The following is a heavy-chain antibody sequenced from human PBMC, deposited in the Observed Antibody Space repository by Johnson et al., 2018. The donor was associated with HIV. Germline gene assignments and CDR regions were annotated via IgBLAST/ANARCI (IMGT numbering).Heavy chain of an antibody. D-gene: IGHD2-8*01. CDR1: GFTFSSYW. CDR3: ARALGLEVCAFDI. CDR2: IQQDGSEK. J-gene: IGHJ3*02. Sequence: VQLVESGGGLVQPGGSLRLSCAASGFTFSSYWMSWVRQAPGNGLEWVANIQQDGSEKYYVDSVKGRFTISRDNAKNSLYLQMNSLRAEDTAVYYCARALGLEVCAFDIWGQGTMVTVSS. V-gene: IGHV3-7*03.